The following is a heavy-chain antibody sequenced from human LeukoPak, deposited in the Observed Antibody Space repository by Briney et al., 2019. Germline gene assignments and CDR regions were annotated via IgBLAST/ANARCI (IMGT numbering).Heavy chain of an antibody. V-gene: IGHV4-59*12. CDR3: ARVSMIVVAGYYFDY. Sequence: SETLSLTCTVSGGSISSYYWSWIQQPPGKGLEWIGYIYYSGSTNYNPSLKSRVTISVDKSKNQFSLNLSSVTAADTAVYYCARVSMIVVAGYYFDYWGQGTLVTVSS. CDR1: GGSISSYY. J-gene: IGHJ4*02. CDR2: IYYSGST. D-gene: IGHD3-22*01.